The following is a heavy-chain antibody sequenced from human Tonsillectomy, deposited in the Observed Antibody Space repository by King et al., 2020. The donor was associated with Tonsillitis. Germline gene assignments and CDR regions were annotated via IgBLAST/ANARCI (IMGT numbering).Heavy chain of an antibody. V-gene: IGHV3-30-3*01. CDR2: ISYDGTNK. CDR3: AGAHLGRREDNSCFDY. Sequence: VQLVESGGGVVQPGRSLRLSCAASGFTFSGYAMHWVRQAPGKGLEWVAVISYDGTNKYYPDPVKGRFTISKDNSKNTLYLQMNSLRAEDTAVYYCAGAHLGRREDNSCFDYWGQGTLVTVSS. CDR1: GFTFSGYA. J-gene: IGHJ4*02. D-gene: IGHD3-16*01.